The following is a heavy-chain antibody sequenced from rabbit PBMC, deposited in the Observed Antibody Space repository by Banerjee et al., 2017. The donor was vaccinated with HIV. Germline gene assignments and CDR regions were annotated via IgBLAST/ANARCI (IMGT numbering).Heavy chain of an antibody. J-gene: IGHJ2*01. CDR2: IGFGSTGKA. Sequence: QSLEESGGGLVQPEGSLTLTCTASGFSFSSRYYMCWVRQAPGKGLEWIGCIGFGSTGKAVYANWAKGRSTFSKTSSTTVTLQMTSLTAADTATYFCARNYVNAFDPWGPGTLVTVS. CDR1: GFSFSSRYY. D-gene: IGHD1-1*01. CDR3: ARNYVNAFDP. V-gene: IGHV1S40*01.